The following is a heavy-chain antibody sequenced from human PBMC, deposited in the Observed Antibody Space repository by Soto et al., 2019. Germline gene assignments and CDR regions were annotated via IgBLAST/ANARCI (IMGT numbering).Heavy chain of an antibody. Sequence: EVQLLESGGGSLRLSCAASGFTFSSYAMSWVRQAPGKGLEWVSAISGSGGSTYYADSVKGRFTISRDNSKNTLYLQMNSLRAEDTAVYYCAKDSSGYPGGYFDYWGQGTLVTVSS. CDR1: GFTFSSYA. J-gene: IGHJ4*02. CDR2: ISGSGGST. V-gene: IGHV3-23*01. CDR3: AKDSSGYPGGYFDY. D-gene: IGHD3-22*01.